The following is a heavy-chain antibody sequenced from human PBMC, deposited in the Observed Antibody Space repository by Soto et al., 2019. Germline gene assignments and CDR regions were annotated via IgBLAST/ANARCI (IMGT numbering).Heavy chain of an antibody. Sequence: PSETLSLTCAVSGGSFSGYYWNWIRQPPGKGPEWIGEINHSDSYTNYSPSFQGHVTFSADKSITTAYLQWSSLKASDTAMYYCARRSESSTSSLYYYGLDVWGQGTTVTVSS. D-gene: IGHD6-6*01. J-gene: IGHJ6*02. CDR3: ARRSESSTSSLYYYGLDV. CDR2: INHSDSYT. V-gene: IGHV4-34*01. CDR1: GGSFSGYY.